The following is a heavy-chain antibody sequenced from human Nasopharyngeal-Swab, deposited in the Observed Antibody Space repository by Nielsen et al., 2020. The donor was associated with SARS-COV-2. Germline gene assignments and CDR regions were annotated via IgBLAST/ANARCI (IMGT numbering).Heavy chain of an antibody. CDR3: ARAKRDIVAMYFDY. Sequence: SETLSLTCTVSGCSISSSSYYWGWIRPPPGKGLEWIGSIYYSGSTYYNPSLKSRVTISVDTSKNQFSLKLSSVTAADTAVYYCARAKRDIVAMYFDYWGQGTLVTVSS. CDR2: IYYSGST. CDR1: GCSISSSSYY. V-gene: IGHV4-39*07. J-gene: IGHJ4*02. D-gene: IGHD5-12*01.